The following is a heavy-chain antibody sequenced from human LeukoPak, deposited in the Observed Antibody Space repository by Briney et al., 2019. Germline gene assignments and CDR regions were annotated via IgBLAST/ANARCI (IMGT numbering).Heavy chain of an antibody. CDR1: GYTFSSYD. D-gene: IGHD6-25*01. V-gene: IGHV1-18*01. J-gene: IGHJ4*02. CDR3: ATHIAANDY. CDR2: ISGYNGNT. Sequence: GASVKVSCKASGYTFSSYDINWVRQAPGQGLEWMGWISGYNGNTNYAQKLQGRVTMTTDTSTSTAYMELRSLRSDDTAVYYCATHIAANDYWGQGTLVIVSS.